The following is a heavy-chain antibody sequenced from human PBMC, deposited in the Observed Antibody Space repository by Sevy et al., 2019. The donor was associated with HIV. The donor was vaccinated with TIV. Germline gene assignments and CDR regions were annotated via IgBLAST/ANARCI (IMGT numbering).Heavy chain of an antibody. D-gene: IGHD2-2*01. J-gene: IGHJ5*02. Sequence: ASVKVSCQTSGYSFTNYGVSWVRHAPGQGLEWMGWISTYRGDSEYAEKFQGRVTLTRDTSTSTAYMELRNLKSDDTAVYYCAIGYCRTSSCYGSTWFDPWGQGTLVTVSS. CDR2: ISTYRGDS. CDR1: GYSFTNYG. V-gene: IGHV1-18*01. CDR3: AIGYCRTSSCYGSTWFDP.